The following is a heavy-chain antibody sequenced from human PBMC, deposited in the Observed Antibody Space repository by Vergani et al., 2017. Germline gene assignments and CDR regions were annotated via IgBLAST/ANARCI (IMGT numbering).Heavy chain of an antibody. Sequence: QVQLVQSGAEVKKPGSSVKVSCKASGGPFKNSAFSWVRQVPGQGLEWMGRIITFFGTTDYAQKFQGRFTIIADEFTKTVDMQLSNLRSEDTAVYYCARSAIFGVVSPREYEAHTYYYMDVWGKGTTVTVSS. CDR2: IITFFGTT. D-gene: IGHD3-3*01. CDR3: ARSAIFGVVSPREYEAHTYYYMDV. J-gene: IGHJ6*03. V-gene: IGHV1-69*13. CDR1: GGPFKNSA.